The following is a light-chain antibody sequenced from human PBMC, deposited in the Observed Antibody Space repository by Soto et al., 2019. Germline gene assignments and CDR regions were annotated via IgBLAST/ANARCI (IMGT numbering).Light chain of an antibody. CDR1: SSDIGAYNY. CDR3: FSFAGSTVF. Sequence: QSALTQPPSASGSPGQSVIISFTGTSSDIGAYNYVSWYQQHPGKAPKLIILEVTKRPSGVPDRFSGSKSGNTASLTVSGLQAEDEADYYCFSFAGSTVFFGGGTKLTVL. J-gene: IGLJ2*01. CDR2: EVT. V-gene: IGLV2-8*01.